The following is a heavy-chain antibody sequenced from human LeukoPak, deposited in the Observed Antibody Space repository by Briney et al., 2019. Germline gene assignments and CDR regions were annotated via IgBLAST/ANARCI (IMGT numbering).Heavy chain of an antibody. D-gene: IGHD7-27*01. Sequence: SETLSLTCAVYGGSFSGYYWSWIRQPPGKGLEWIGEINHSGSTNYNPSLKSRVTVSVDTSKNQFSLKLSSVTAADAAVYYCAGVGTDYWGQGTLVTVSS. V-gene: IGHV4-34*01. J-gene: IGHJ4*02. CDR1: GGSFSGYY. CDR3: AGVGTDY. CDR2: INHSGST.